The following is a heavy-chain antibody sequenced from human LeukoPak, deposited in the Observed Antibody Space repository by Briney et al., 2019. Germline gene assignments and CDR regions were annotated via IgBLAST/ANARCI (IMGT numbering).Heavy chain of an antibody. CDR2: ISYDGNNK. V-gene: IGHV3-30-3*01. CDR3: ASIFTMIIPHFDY. CDR1: GFTFRNYA. J-gene: IGHJ4*02. Sequence: GGSLRLSCTGSGFTFRNYAMHWVRQAPGKGLEWVAVISYDGNNKYYADSVKGRFTISRDNSKNTLFLQINSLGAEDTAVYFCASIFTMIIPHFDYWGQGTLVTVSS. D-gene: IGHD3-22*01.